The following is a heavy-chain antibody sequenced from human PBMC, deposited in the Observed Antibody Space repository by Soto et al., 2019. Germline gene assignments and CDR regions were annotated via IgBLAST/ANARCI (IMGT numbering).Heavy chain of an antibody. J-gene: IGHJ4*02. Sequence: QVQLVESGGGVVRPGRSLRLSCVASGYTFRDYGMHWVRQAPGKGLEWVAGISHHGLKEHYADSVKGRFTISRDNSKKTVYMQLNSLRGDDTAVYYCAKDWVGGSNKYYFEYWGQGTLVAVSS. D-gene: IGHD1-26*01. CDR3: AKDWVGGSNKYYFEY. CDR1: GYTFRDYG. CDR2: ISHHGLKE. V-gene: IGHV3-30*18.